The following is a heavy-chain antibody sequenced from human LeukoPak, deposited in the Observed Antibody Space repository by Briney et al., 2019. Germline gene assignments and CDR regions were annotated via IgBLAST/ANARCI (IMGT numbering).Heavy chain of an antibody. CDR3: ARDQKWGLDYYYGMDV. D-gene: IGHD2-21*01. CDR2: IYYSGST. CDR1: GGSISSYY. Sequence: PSETLSLTCTVSGGSISSYYWSWIRQPPGKGLEWIGYIYYSGSTNYNPSLKSRVTISVDTSKNQFSLKLSSVTAADTAVYYCARDQKWGLDYYYGMDVWGQGTTVTVSS. J-gene: IGHJ6*02. V-gene: IGHV4-59*01.